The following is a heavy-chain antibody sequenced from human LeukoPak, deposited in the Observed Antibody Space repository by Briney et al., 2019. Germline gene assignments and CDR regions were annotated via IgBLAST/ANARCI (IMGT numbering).Heavy chain of an antibody. J-gene: IGHJ3*02. CDR2: INHSGST. D-gene: IGHD3-22*01. CDR3: ARDNFGDYDSRGYHDAFDI. Sequence: SETLSLTCAVYGGSFSGYYWSWFRQPPGKGLEWIGEINHSGSTNYNPSLKSRVTISVDTSKNQFSLKLSSVTAADTAVYYCARDNFGDYDSRGYHDAFDIWGQGTMVTVSS. V-gene: IGHV4-34*01. CDR1: GGSFSGYY.